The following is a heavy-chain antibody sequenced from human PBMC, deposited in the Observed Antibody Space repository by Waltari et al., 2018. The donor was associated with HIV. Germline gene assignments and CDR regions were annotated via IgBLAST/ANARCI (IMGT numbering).Heavy chain of an antibody. J-gene: IGHJ4*02. D-gene: IGHD3-3*01. V-gene: IGHV3-23*01. CDR2: ISDSGGST. Sequence: EVPLLASGGGLVQPGGSLRLSCVVPGFTFSSYAMNWVRQAPGKGLEWFSSISDSGGSTYYADSVKGRFTISRDNSKNTLYLQMNSLRAEDTAVFYCAKDPDPYYDFWSGYFPGYFDYWGQGTPVTVSS. CDR3: AKDPDPYYDFWSGYFPGYFDY. CDR1: GFTFSSYA.